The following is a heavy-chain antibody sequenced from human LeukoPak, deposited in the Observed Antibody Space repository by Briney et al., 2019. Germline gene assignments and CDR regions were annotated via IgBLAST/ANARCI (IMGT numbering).Heavy chain of an antibody. J-gene: IGHJ4*02. Sequence: SETLSLTCTVSGGSISSHYWSWIRQPPGKGLEWIGYIYFSGSTNYNPSLKSRVTISVDTSKNQFSLKLSSVTAADTAVYYCARRGSTFGSGPYYFDYWGQGTLVTVSS. CDR1: GGSISSHY. CDR3: ARRGSTFGSGPYYFDY. CDR2: IYFSGST. D-gene: IGHD2-15*01. V-gene: IGHV4-59*08.